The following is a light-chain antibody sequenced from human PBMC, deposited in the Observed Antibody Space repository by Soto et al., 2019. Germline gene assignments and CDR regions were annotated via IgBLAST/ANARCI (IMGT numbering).Light chain of an antibody. Sequence: DIQMTQSPSSLSASVGDRVTITCRASQSISSYLNWYQQKPGKAPKLLIYAASSLQSGVPSRFSGSGSGTDFTLTISSLQPEYFATYYCQQSYSTLLITFGQGTRLEIK. CDR3: QQSYSTLLIT. CDR1: QSISSY. J-gene: IGKJ5*01. CDR2: AAS. V-gene: IGKV1-39*01.